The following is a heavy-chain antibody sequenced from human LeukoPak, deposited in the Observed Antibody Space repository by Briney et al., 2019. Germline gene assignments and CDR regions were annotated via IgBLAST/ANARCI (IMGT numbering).Heavy chain of an antibody. Sequence: GGSLRLSCAASGFTFSSYGMSWVRQAPGKGLEWVANMNQDGSEKYYVDSVKGRFTISRDNAKNSLYLQMNSLRAEDTALYYCARERAYYGSGSYFLSSSLFDIWGQGTMVTVSS. CDR1: GFTFSSYG. J-gene: IGHJ3*02. V-gene: IGHV3-7*03. CDR3: ARERAYYGSGSYFLSSSLFDI. CDR2: MNQDGSEK. D-gene: IGHD3-10*01.